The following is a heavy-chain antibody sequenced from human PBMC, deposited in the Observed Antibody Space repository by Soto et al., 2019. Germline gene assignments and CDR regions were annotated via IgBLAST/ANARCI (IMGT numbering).Heavy chain of an antibody. CDR1: GFTFSNAW. Sequence: EVQLVESGGGLVKPGGSLRLSCAASGFTFSNAWMNWVRQAPGKGLEWVGRIKSKTDGGTTDYAAPVKCRFTISRDDSKNTLDLQMNSLKTEDTAVYYCATDPSVLWFGELDYWGQGTLVTVSS. CDR2: IKSKTDGGTT. CDR3: ATDPSVLWFGELDY. D-gene: IGHD3-10*01. V-gene: IGHV3-15*07. J-gene: IGHJ4*02.